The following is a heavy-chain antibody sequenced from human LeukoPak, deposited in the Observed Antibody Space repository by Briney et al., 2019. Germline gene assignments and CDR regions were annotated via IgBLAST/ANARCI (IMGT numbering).Heavy chain of an antibody. Sequence: ASVKVSCKASGYIFRNYVMHWERQAPGQGLEWMGWINPNSGGTNYAQKFQGRVTMTRDTSISTAYMELSRLRSDDTAVYYCARAPVVMDAFDIWGQGTMVTVSS. V-gene: IGHV1-2*02. CDR2: INPNSGGT. CDR3: ARAPVVMDAFDI. CDR1: GYIFRNYV. J-gene: IGHJ3*02. D-gene: IGHD3-22*01.